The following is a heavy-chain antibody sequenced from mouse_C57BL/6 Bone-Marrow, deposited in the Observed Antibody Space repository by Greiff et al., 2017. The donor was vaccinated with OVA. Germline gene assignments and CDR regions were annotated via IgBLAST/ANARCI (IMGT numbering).Heavy chain of an antibody. Sequence: VQLQQSGAELARPGASVKMSCTASGYTFTTYTMHWVKQRPGQGLEWIGYINPSSGYTKSNQKFKDKATLTADKSSSTAYMQLSSPTSEDSAVDYCARPTGSVFDYWGQGTTLTVSS. D-gene: IGHD4-1*02. J-gene: IGHJ2*01. CDR3: ARPTGSVFDY. CDR2: INPSSGYT. CDR1: GYTFTTYT. V-gene: IGHV1-4*01.